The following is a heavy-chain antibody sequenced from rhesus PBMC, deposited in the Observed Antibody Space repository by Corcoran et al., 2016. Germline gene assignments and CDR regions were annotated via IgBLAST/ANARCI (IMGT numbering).Heavy chain of an antibody. CDR1: GFTFSDYY. D-gene: IGHD6-25*01. CDR3: ARGSGSFDY. Sequence: EVRLVESGGGLVQPGGSLRLSCAASGFTFSDYYMSWVRQAPGKGPEWVGFLINKANGGTAEYAASVKGRFTISRDDSKSIASLQMNSLKTEDTAVYYCARGSGSFDYWGQGVLVTVSS. J-gene: IGHJ4*01. V-gene: IGHV3-116*02. CDR2: LINKANGGTA.